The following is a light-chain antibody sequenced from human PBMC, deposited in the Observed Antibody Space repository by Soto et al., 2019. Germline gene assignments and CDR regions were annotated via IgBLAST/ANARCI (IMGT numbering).Light chain of an antibody. CDR1: QSVITY. Sequence: EIVLTQSPATLSLSPGERATLSCRASQSVITYLAWYQQKPGQAHRLLIYDASNRATGIPARFSGSGSGTDFTLTISSLEPEDFAVYYCQQRVNWPPGTFGGGTKVEIK. CDR2: DAS. CDR3: QQRVNWPPGT. V-gene: IGKV3-11*01. J-gene: IGKJ4*01.